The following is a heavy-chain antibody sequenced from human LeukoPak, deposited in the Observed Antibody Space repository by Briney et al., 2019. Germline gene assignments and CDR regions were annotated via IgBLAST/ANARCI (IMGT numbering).Heavy chain of an antibody. Sequence: SQTLSLTCAISGDSVSSNSAAWNWIRQSPSRGLEWLGRTYYRSKWYNDHAVSVKSRITINPDTSKNQFSLRLNSVTPEDTAVYYCARAVRYSYGLYYYYYGMDVWGQGTTVTVSS. CDR2: TYYRSKWYN. V-gene: IGHV6-1*01. CDR3: ARAVRYSYGLYYYYYGMDV. CDR1: GDSVSSNSAA. J-gene: IGHJ6*02. D-gene: IGHD5-18*01.